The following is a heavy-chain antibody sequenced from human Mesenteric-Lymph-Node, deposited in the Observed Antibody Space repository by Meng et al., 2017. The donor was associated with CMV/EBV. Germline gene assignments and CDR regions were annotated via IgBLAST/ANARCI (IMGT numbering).Heavy chain of an antibody. CDR3: AREGVGRFLEWSTYGMDV. CDR1: GYTFTSYD. V-gene: IGHV1-8*03. J-gene: IGHJ6*02. Sequence: ASVKVSCKASGYTFTSYDINWVRQATGQGLEWMGWMNPNSGNTGYAQKFQGRVTITRNTSISTAYMELSSLRAEDTAVYYCAREGVGRFLEWSTYGMDVWGQGTTVTVSS. CDR2: MNPNSGNT. D-gene: IGHD3-3*01.